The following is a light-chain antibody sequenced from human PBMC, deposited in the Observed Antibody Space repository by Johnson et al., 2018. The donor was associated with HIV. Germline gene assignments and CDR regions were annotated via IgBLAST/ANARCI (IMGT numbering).Light chain of an antibody. V-gene: IGLV1-51*01. CDR1: SSNIGNNY. J-gene: IGLJ1*01. CDR3: GTWDSSLSAGV. CDR2: DNN. Sequence: QSVLTQPPSVSAAPGQKVTISCSGSSSNIGNNYVSWYQQLPGTAPKLLIYDNNKRPSGIPDRFSGSKSGTSATLGITGRQTGDEADYYCGTWDSSLSAGVFGTGTKFTVL.